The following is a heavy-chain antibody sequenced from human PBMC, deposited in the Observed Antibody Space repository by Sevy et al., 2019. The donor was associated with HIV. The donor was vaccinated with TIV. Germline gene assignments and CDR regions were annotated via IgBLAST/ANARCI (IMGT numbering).Heavy chain of an antibody. D-gene: IGHD3-16*01. Sequence: GGSLRLSCAASGFTFSSSSMNWVRQAPGKGLEWVSYISSSSSTIYYADSVKGRFTISRDNAKNSLYLQMNSLGDEDTAVYYCARGGITFGGVIVHWGQGTLVTISS. CDR2: ISSSSSTI. CDR3: ARGGITFGGVIVH. CDR1: GFTFSSSS. J-gene: IGHJ5*02. V-gene: IGHV3-48*02.